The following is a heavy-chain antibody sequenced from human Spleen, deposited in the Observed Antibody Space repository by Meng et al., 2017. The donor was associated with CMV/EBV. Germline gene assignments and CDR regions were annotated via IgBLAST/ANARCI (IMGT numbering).Heavy chain of an antibody. CDR2: IRIDGSN. V-gene: IGHV3-30*02. J-gene: IGHJ6*02. CDR1: GFTFSSYA. D-gene: IGHD3-3*01. CDR3: AKEGTVFGVRDGLDV. Sequence: GESLKISCAASGFTFSSYAMHWVRQAPGKGLEWVAFIRIDGSNSADSVKGRFTISRDNSKKTLYLQMSSLRAEDTAVYYCAKEGTVFGVRDGLDVWGLGTTVTVSS.